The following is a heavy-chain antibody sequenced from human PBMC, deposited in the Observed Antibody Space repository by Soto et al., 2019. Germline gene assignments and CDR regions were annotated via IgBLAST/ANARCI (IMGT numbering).Heavy chain of an antibody. CDR1: GFTFDDYA. J-gene: IGHJ4*02. Sequence: EVQLVESGGALVQPGRSLRLSCAASGFTFDDYAMHWVRQAPGKGLEWVSGISWNSGSIGYADSVKGRFTISRDNAKNSLYLQMNSLRAEDTALYYCAKAGFWSGYYSLVDYWGQGTLVTVSS. CDR2: ISWNSGSI. D-gene: IGHD3-3*01. CDR3: AKAGFWSGYYSLVDY. V-gene: IGHV3-9*01.